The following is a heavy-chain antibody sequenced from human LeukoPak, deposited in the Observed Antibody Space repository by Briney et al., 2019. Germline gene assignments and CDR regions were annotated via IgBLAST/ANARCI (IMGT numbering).Heavy chain of an antibody. D-gene: IGHD6-19*01. CDR3: ARGSSGWYGVV. V-gene: IGHV3-13*01. CDR2: IGTAGDT. Sequence: GGSLRLSCAASGFTFSSYGMRWVRQATGKGLEWVSAIGTAGDTYYRGSMNGRFTTSRENDKNSLYLQMNSMRAGDTAVYYCARGSSGWYGVVWGQGTTVTVSS. CDR1: GFTFSSYG. J-gene: IGHJ6*02.